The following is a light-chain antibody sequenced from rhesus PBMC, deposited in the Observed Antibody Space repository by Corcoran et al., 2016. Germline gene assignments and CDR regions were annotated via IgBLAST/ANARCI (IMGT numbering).Light chain of an antibody. J-gene: IGKJ1*01. CDR3: QHGYGTPRT. Sequence: DIQMTQSPSSLSASVGDRVTITCRASENVNNYLNWYQQKPGRAPKLLIDKASTLQSGVPSRFSGSGSGTDYTFTIRSLQPEDVATYYCQHGYGTPRTFGQGTKVEIK. V-gene: IGKV1-74*01. CDR2: KAS. CDR1: ENVNNY.